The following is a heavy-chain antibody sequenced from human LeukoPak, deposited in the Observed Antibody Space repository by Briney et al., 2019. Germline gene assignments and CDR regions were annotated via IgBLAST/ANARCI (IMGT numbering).Heavy chain of an antibody. CDR2: IYTSGST. Sequence: SETLSLTCTVSGGSISSYYWSWIRQPAGKGLEWIGRIYTSGSTNYNPSLKSRVTMSVDTYKNQFSLKLSSVTAADTAVYYCARDARRWNWFDPWGQGTLVTVSS. D-gene: IGHD6-6*01. V-gene: IGHV4-4*07. CDR1: GGSISSYY. CDR3: ARDARRWNWFDP. J-gene: IGHJ5*02.